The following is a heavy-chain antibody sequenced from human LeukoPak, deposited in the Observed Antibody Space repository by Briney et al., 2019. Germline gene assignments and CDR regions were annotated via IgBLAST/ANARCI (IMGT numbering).Heavy chain of an antibody. CDR1: GGSFSGCY. D-gene: IGHD3-3*01. J-gene: IGHJ4*02. CDR2: INDSGST. V-gene: IGHV4-34*01. Sequence: NASETLSLTCAVYGGSFSGCYWSWIRQPPGKGLEWIGEINDSGSTNYNPSLKSRVTISVDTSKNQFSLKLSSVTAADTAVYYCAREGGFYRPLDYSGQGTLVTVSS. CDR3: AREGGFYRPLDY.